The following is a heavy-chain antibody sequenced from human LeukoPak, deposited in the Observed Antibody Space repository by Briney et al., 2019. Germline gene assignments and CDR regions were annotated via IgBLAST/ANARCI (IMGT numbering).Heavy chain of an antibody. Sequence: PGRSLRLSCTASGFTFDDYAMHWVRQAPGKGLEWVSGISWDGGSIGYADSVKGRFTISRDNAKNSLYLQMNSLRAEDTAVYYCATETNGRHYDYWGQGTLLTVSS. V-gene: IGHV3-9*01. CDR2: ISWDGGSI. J-gene: IGHJ4*02. D-gene: IGHD1-14*01. CDR3: ATETNGRHYDY. CDR1: GFTFDDYA.